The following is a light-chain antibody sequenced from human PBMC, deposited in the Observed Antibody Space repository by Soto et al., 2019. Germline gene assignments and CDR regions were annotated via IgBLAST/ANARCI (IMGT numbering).Light chain of an antibody. V-gene: IGKV1-39*01. CDR3: QPSYSQIS. CDR1: QDIATY. Sequence: DIQMTQSPSSLSASVGDRVTITCRASQDIATYLNWYQQKPGTAPKLLIYVASSLQSGVPSRFSGSGSGTDFTLTITSLQPEDFATYYCQPSYSQISFGGGTRVEIK. CDR2: VAS. J-gene: IGKJ4*01.